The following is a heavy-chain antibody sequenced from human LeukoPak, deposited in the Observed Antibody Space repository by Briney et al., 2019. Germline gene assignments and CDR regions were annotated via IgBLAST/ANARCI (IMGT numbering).Heavy chain of an antibody. CDR1: GYTFTTYA. V-gene: IGHV1-69*13. CDR3: ARDLGYYGSGNYEIHDAFDI. D-gene: IGHD3-10*01. J-gene: IGHJ3*02. CDR2: IIPIFDTA. Sequence: ASVKVSCKASGYTFTTYAISWVRQAPGQGLEWMGGIIPIFDTANYAQKFKGRVTITADESTTTAYMELSSLRSEDTAVYYCARDLGYYGSGNYEIHDAFDIWGQGTMVTVSS.